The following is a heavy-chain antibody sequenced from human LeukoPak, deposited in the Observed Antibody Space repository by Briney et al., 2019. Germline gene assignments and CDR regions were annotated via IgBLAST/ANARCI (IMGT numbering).Heavy chain of an antibody. V-gene: IGHV4-4*07. CDR3: ARDEDSSGWEL. J-gene: IGHJ4*02. Sequence: SETLSLTCAVYGGSFSGYYWSWIRQPAGKGLEWIGRIYTSGSTNYNPSLKSRVTMSVDTSKNQFSLKLSSATAADTAVYYCARDEDSSGWELWGQGTLVTVSS. D-gene: IGHD6-19*01. CDR2: IYTSGST. CDR1: GGSFSGYY.